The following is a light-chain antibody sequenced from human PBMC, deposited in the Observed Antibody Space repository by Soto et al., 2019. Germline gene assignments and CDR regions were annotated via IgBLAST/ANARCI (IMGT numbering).Light chain of an antibody. J-gene: IGKJ4*01. Sequence: IQMTQSPSSLSASLVDRVTITCRASQSISTYLNWYQQKPGKAPELMIFAASSLQSGVPSRFSGSGSGTDFTLTISSLQPEDFATYYCQQSYSTPPTFGGGTKVDIK. CDR1: QSISTY. CDR2: AAS. V-gene: IGKV1-39*01. CDR3: QQSYSTPPT.